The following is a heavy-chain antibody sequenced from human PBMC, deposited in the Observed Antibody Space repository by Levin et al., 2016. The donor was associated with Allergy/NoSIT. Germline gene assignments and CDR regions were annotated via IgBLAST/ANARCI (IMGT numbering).Heavy chain of an antibody. D-gene: IGHD3-16*01. V-gene: IGHV3-23*01. J-gene: IGHJ4*02. CDR2: ISASGGST. CDR3: AKGDSSRLGARNFFDN. Sequence: VRQAPGKGLEWVSGISASGGSTYYADSVKGRFTISRDNSKNTLYLQMNSLRADDTAVYYCAKGDSSRLGARNFFDNWGQGTLVTVSS.